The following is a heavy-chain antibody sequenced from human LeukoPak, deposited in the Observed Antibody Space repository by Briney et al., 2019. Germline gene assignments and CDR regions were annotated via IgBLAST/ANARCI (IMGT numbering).Heavy chain of an antibody. J-gene: IGHJ4*02. CDR1: GFTFSSYA. Sequence: GGSLRLSCAASGFTFSSYAIYWVRQAPGKGLECVTFISYDGGKKDYADSVKGRFTISRDNSKTTVYLQMNSLRVEDTAVYYCARRRTGTFDYWGQGTLVTVSS. V-gene: IGHV3-30*04. D-gene: IGHD1-7*01. CDR2: ISYDGGKK. CDR3: ARRRTGTFDY.